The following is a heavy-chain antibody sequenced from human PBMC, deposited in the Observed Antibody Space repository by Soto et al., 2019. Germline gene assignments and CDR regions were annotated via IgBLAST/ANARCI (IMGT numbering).Heavy chain of an antibody. V-gene: IGHV4-61*01. J-gene: IGHJ4*02. D-gene: IGHD4-17*01. CDR3: ARGATVAQYDY. CDR2: GSYSGTT. CDR1: GVSVSSGSFY. Sequence: SETLSLTCTASGVSVSSGSFYWAWIRQPPGKGLEWIGFGSYSGTTNYKPSLKSRVTISVDTSRSQISLKVSSLTAADTAVYYCARGATVAQYDYWGQGTLVTVSS.